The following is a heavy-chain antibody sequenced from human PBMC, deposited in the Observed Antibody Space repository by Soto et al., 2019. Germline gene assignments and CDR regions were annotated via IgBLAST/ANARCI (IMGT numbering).Heavy chain of an antibody. Sequence: SETLSLTCSVSGGSFSSSSYYWGWIRQPPGKGLEWIGSIYYSRNTYYNPSLKSRVTISVDTSKNHFSLKMNSVTAADTAVYFCARHVYGQWFGVLSREPLYGMDVWGQGTSVTVSS. CDR1: GGSFSSSSYY. CDR2: IYYSRNT. V-gene: IGHV4-39*01. D-gene: IGHD3-10*01. CDR3: ARHVYGQWFGVLSREPLYGMDV. J-gene: IGHJ6*02.